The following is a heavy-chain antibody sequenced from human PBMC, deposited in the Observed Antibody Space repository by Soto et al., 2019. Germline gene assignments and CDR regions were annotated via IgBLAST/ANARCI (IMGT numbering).Heavy chain of an antibody. CDR1: GYTFTGYY. Sequence: ASVKVSCKASGYTFTGYYMHWVRQAPGQGLEWMGWINPNSGDTNYAQKFQGWVTMTRDTSISTAYMELSRLRSDDTAVYYCAREGLTGDRGGAFDIWGQGTMVTVSS. CDR2: INPNSGDT. V-gene: IGHV1-2*04. CDR3: AREGLTGDRGGAFDI. J-gene: IGHJ3*02. D-gene: IGHD7-27*01.